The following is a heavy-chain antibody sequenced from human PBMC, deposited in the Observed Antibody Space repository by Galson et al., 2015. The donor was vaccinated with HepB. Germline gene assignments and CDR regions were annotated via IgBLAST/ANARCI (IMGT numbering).Heavy chain of an antibody. CDR2: IWYDGSNK. V-gene: IGHV3-33*08. CDR3: AREMATIQVGAFDI. Sequence: SLRLSCAASGFTFSSYGMHWVRQAPGKGLEWVAVIWYDGSNKYYADSVKGRFTISRDNSKNTLYLQMNSLRAEDTAVYYCAREMATIQVGAFDIWGQGTMVTVSS. J-gene: IGHJ3*02. D-gene: IGHD5-24*01. CDR1: GFTFSSYG.